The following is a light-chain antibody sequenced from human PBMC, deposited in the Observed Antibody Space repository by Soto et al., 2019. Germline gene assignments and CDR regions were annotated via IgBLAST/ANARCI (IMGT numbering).Light chain of an antibody. V-gene: IGKV3-11*01. Sequence: EIVLTQSPATLSLSPGERATLSCRASQSVSSYLACYQQRPGQVPRLLIFDASKRATGIPARFSGSGSGTDFTLIISSLDPEDFAVYYCQQRSSWPLTVGGGTKVEIK. CDR2: DAS. CDR1: QSVSSY. J-gene: IGKJ4*01. CDR3: QQRSSWPLT.